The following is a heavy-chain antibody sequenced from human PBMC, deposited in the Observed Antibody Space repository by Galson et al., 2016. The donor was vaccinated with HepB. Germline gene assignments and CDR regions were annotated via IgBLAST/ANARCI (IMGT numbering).Heavy chain of an antibody. J-gene: IGHJ2*01. Sequence: SLRLSCAASGFTFNDYAMSWVRQAPGKGLEWVSIISGSATRTYFADSVKGRFSTSRDKYKNTLFLQMNRLRAEDTAVYYCARASGSYFHWYFDLWGRGTLVTVSS. D-gene: IGHD1-26*01. V-gene: IGHV3-23*01. CDR1: GFTFNDYA. CDR3: ARASGSYFHWYFDL. CDR2: ISGSATRT.